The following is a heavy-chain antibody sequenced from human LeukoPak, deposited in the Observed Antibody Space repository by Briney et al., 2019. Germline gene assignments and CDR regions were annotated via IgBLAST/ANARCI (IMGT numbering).Heavy chain of an antibody. V-gene: IGHV4-34*01. CDR2: INHSGST. D-gene: IGHD3-10*01. J-gene: IGHJ6*03. CDR3: ARVGVKYGSGRYQSYYMDV. CDR1: GGSFSGYY. Sequence: PSETLSLTCAVYGGSFSGYYWSWIRQPPGKGLEWIGEINHSGSTNYNPSLKSRVTISVDTSKNQFPLKLSSVTAADTAVYYCARVGVKYGSGRYQSYYMDVWGKGTTVTVSS.